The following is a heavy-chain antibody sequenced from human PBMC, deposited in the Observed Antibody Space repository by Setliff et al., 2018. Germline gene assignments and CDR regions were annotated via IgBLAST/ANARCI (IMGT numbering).Heavy chain of an antibody. CDR1: GFTFRGFA. V-gene: IGHV3-30*02. D-gene: IGHD4-17*01. CDR3: VRVGREYGDSGGFDAFSV. J-gene: IGHJ3*01. CDR2: IRHDESDI. Sequence: PGGSLRLSCAASGFTFRGFAMHWVRQAPGKGLEWVAFIRHDESDIYYTNSVKGRFTVSRDNSKNTLYLQMNILRPEDTALYYCVRVGREYGDSGGFDAFSVWGQGREVTVSS.